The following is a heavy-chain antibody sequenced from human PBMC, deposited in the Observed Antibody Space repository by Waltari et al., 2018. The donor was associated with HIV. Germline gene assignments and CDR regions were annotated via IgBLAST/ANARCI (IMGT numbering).Heavy chain of an antibody. CDR1: GFPLSSHW. CDR2: IKEDGSEK. V-gene: IGHV3-7*01. Sequence: EVQLVESGGGLVQPGGSLRLYCAASGFPLSSHWMPWVRQAPGKGLEWVANIKEDGSEKHYVDSVKGRFTISRDNAENSLFLQMNSLRADDTAVYYCARVGIVVVPAGTPNDAFDVWGQGTMVTVSS. J-gene: IGHJ3*01. CDR3: ARVGIVVVPAGTPNDAFDV. D-gene: IGHD2-2*01.